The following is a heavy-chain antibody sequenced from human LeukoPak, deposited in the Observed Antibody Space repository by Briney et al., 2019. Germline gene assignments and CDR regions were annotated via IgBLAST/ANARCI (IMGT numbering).Heavy chain of an antibody. J-gene: IGHJ4*02. V-gene: IGHV3-30-3*01. CDR2: ISYDGSNK. CDR1: GFTFSSYA. CDR3: ARDFIPAATFHS. Sequence: PGGSLRLSCAASGFTFSSYAMHWVRQAPGKGLEWVAVISYDGSNKYYADSVKGRFTISRDNSKNTLYLQMNSLRAEDTARYYCARDFIPAATFHSWGQGTRVTVSS. D-gene: IGHD6-25*01.